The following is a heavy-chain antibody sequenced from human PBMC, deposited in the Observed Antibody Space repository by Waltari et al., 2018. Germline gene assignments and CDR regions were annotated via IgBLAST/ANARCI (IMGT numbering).Heavy chain of an antibody. CDR3: ARQYYPATGDWFDP. CDR2: TYYSGST. D-gene: IGHD3-10*01. CDR1: GCSISTSSYY. J-gene: IGHJ5*02. V-gene: IGHV4-39*01. Sequence: QLQLQESGPGLVKPSETLSLTCTVSGCSISTSSYYWGWIRQPPGKGLEWIGSTYYSGSTYYNLSLKNRVTISEDPTKNQCSLNLGAVTAAGTAVYCCARQYYPATGDWFDPGGQGTLVTVSS.